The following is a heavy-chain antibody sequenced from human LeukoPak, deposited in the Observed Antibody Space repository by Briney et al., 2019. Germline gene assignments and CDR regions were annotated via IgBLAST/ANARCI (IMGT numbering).Heavy chain of an antibody. CDR3: ARYDAVGDYTSFDY. CDR1: GGSISSGVNS. CDR2: IYYSGST. Sequence: SQTLSLTCTVSGGSISSGVNSWTWIPNPPGKALGWFGYIYYSGSTYYNPSLKSRVTISVDTSKNQFSLKLSSVTAADTAVYYCARYDAVGDYTSFDYWGQGTLVTVSS. J-gene: IGHJ4*02. V-gene: IGHV4-30-4*08. D-gene: IGHD4-17*01.